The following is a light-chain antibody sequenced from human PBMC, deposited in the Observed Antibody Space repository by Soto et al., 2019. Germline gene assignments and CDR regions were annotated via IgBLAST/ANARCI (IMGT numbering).Light chain of an antibody. Sequence: DIQMTQSPSSLSASVGDRVTITCRASQSISTYLNWYQQKQGKVPKLLIYAASSLQSGVTSRFSGSGSGTDFTLTISSLQPEDFATYYCQQTHTTFTFGGGTTVAIK. V-gene: IGKV1-39*01. J-gene: IGKJ4*01. CDR1: QSISTY. CDR2: AAS. CDR3: QQTHTTFT.